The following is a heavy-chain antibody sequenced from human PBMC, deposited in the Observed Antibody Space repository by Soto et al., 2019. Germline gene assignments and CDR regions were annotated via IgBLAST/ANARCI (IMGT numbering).Heavy chain of an antibody. V-gene: IGHV4-4*02. J-gene: IGHJ5*02. CDR3: ARGYLGMNMVRGDRYNWFDP. CDR2: IYHSGST. Sequence: SETLSLTCAVSGGSISSSNWWSWVRQPPGKGLEWIGEIYHSGSTNYNPSLKSRVTISVGKSKNQFSLKLSSVTAADTAVYYCARGYLGMNMVRGDRYNWFDPWGQGTLVTVSP. CDR1: GGSISSSNW. D-gene: IGHD3-10*01.